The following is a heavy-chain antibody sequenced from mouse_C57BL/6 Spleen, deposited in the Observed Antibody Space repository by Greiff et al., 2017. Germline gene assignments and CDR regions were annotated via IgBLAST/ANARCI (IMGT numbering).Heavy chain of an antibody. CDR1: GYSITSGYY. V-gene: IGHV3-6*01. J-gene: IGHJ4*01. D-gene: IGHD2-3*01. Sequence: DVQLQESGPGLVKPPQSLSLTCSVTGYSITSGYYWNWIRQFPGNKLEWMGYISYDGSNNYNPSLKNRISITRDTSKNQFFLKLNSVTTEDTATYYCAREGDDGYAMDYWGQGTSVTVSS. CDR2: ISYDGSN. CDR3: AREGDDGYAMDY.